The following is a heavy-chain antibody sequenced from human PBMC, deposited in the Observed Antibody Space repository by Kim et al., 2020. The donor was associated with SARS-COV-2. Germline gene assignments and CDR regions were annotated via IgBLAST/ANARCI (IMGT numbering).Heavy chain of an antibody. Sequence: YIYTADSVKGRFTITRNNAKNSLYRQINSLRAEETAVYYCARDLWTGGDYWGQGTLVTVSS. D-gene: IGHD2-21*01. CDR3: ARDLWTGGDY. CDR2: YI. J-gene: IGHJ4*02. V-gene: IGHV3-21*01.